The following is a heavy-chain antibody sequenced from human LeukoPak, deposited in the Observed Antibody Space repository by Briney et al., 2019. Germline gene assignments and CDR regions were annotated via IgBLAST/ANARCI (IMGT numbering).Heavy chain of an antibody. CDR2: INPNSGGT. CDR1: GYTFTGYY. V-gene: IGHV1-2*02. CDR3: ARDLFNTMVRGVSMDV. D-gene: IGHD3-10*01. Sequence: GASVKVSCKASGYTFTGYYMHWVRQATGQGLEWMGWINPNSGGTNYAQKFQGRVTMTRDTSISTAYMELSRLRSDDTAVYYCARDLFNTMVRGVSMDVWGKGTTVTVSS. J-gene: IGHJ6*03.